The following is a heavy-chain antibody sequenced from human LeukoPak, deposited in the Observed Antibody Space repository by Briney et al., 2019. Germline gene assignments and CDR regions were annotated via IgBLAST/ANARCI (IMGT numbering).Heavy chain of an antibody. Sequence: GGSLRLSCAASGFTFSSYATSWVRQAPGKGLEWVSAISGSGGSTYYADSVKGRFTISRDNSKNTLYPQMNSLRAEDTAVYYCAKVKSGNIVLMVYASQFDYWGQGNLVTVSS. CDR1: GFTFSSYA. D-gene: IGHD2-8*01. CDR2: ISGSGGST. V-gene: IGHV3-23*01. J-gene: IGHJ4*02. CDR3: AKVKSGNIVLMVYASQFDY.